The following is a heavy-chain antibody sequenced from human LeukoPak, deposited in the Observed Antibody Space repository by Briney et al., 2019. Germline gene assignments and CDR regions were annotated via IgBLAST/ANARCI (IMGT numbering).Heavy chain of an antibody. Sequence: ASVKVSCKASGGTVSSYAISWVRQAPGQGLEWMGRIIPILGIANYAQKFQGRVTITADKSTSTAYMELSSLRSEDTAVYYCASSDPASGTLDYWGQGTLVTVSS. J-gene: IGHJ4*02. CDR3: ASSDPASGTLDY. V-gene: IGHV1-69*04. D-gene: IGHD1-26*01. CDR2: IIPILGIA. CDR1: GGTVSSYA.